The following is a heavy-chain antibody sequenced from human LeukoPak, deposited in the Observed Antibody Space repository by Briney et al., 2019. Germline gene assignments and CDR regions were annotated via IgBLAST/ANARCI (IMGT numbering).Heavy chain of an antibody. V-gene: IGHV3-30*02. J-gene: IGHJ4*02. D-gene: IGHD3-22*01. CDR3: AKDPTHFRVWDDYDSNVLNS. Sequence: GGSLRLSCAASGSTFSSYGMHWVRQAPGKGLEWVAFIRYDGSNKYYAASVKGRFTISRDNSKNTLNLQMNSLRAEDTAVYYCAKDPTHFRVWDDYDSNVLNSWGQGTLVTVSS. CDR1: GSTFSSYG. CDR2: IRYDGSNK.